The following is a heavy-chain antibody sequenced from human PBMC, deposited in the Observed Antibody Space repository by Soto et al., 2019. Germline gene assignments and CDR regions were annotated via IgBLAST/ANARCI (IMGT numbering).Heavy chain of an antibody. CDR3: ARGDTIFGVVINGWFDP. D-gene: IGHD3-3*01. Sequence: SETLSLTCTVSGGSISSGGYYWSWIRQHPGKGLEWIEYIYYSGSTYYNPSLKSRVTISVDTSKNQFSLKLSSVTAADTAVYYCARGDTIFGVVINGWFDPWGQGTLVTVSS. J-gene: IGHJ5*02. CDR1: GGSISSGGYY. V-gene: IGHV4-31*03. CDR2: IYYSGST.